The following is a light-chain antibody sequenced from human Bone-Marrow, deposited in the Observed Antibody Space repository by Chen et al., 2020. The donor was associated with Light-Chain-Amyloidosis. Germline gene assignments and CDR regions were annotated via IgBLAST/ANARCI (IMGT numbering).Light chain of an antibody. CDR1: QTISINY. CDR3: QQYGTSPLT. V-gene: IGKV3-20*01. CDR2: GSS. J-gene: IGKJ4*01. Sequence: EIVLTQSPGTLSLSPGEGANLSCRASQTISINYLTWYQQKFGQAPRLLIYGSSSRATGIPDRFTGSGSGTDFTLTINSLEPEDFAMYYCQQYGTSPLTFGGGTKVEIK.